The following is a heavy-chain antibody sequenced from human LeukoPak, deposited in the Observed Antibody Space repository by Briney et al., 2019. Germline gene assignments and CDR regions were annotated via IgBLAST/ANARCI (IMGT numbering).Heavy chain of an antibody. CDR1: GFTFSSYG. CDR2: IRYDGGNK. Sequence: PGGSLRLSCAASGFTFSSYGIHWVRQAPGKGLEWVAFIRYDGGNKYYAGSVKGRFIMSRDNSKNTLYLQMNSLRAEDTAVYYCAKEDDHFGSGFDYWGQGTLVTVSS. J-gene: IGHJ4*02. CDR3: AKEDDHFGSGFDY. D-gene: IGHD3-10*01. V-gene: IGHV3-30*02.